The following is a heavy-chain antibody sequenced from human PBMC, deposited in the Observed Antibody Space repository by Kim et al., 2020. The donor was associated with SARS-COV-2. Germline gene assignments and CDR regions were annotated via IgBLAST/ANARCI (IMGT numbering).Heavy chain of an antibody. Sequence: SETLSLTCTVSGGSISSYFWSWIRQPPGKGLEWIGYISYSGSTNYNPSLKSRVTISLDTSKNQFSLKLSSVTAADTAVYYCARDNPRGYSYGSFDYWGQGTLVTVSS. J-gene: IGHJ4*02. CDR3: ARDNPRGYSYGSFDY. V-gene: IGHV4-59*13. CDR2: ISYSGST. CDR1: GGSISSYF. D-gene: IGHD5-18*01.